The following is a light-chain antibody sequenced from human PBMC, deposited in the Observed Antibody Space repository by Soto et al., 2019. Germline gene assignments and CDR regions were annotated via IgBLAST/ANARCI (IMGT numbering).Light chain of an antibody. CDR2: WAS. V-gene: IGKV4-1*01. CDR1: QSVLYSSDSKNY. Sequence: DFVMTQSPDSLSVSLGERATINCKSSQSVLYSSDSKNYLAWYQQKPGQPPKLLIYWASTRESGVPDRFSGSGSGTDFTLTISSLQAEDVAVYYCQQYYSTPPWTFGQGTKVDSK. CDR3: QQYYSTPPWT. J-gene: IGKJ1*01.